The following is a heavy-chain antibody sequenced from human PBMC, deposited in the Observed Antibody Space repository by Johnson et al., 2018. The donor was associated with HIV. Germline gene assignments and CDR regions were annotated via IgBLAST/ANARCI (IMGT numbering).Heavy chain of an antibody. V-gene: IGHV3-23*04. CDR3: AKDRRDVYTSLGAFDI. CDR1: GFTFSNYA. Sequence: VQLVESGGGLVQPGGSLRLSCAASGFTFSNYAMSWVRQAPGKGLEWVSSIGSNTHYADSVKGRFTISRDNSKNTLYLQMNSLRAEDTAVYYCAKDRRDVYTSLGAFDIWGQGTLVTVSS. J-gene: IGHJ3*02. CDR2: IGSNT. D-gene: IGHD5-24*01.